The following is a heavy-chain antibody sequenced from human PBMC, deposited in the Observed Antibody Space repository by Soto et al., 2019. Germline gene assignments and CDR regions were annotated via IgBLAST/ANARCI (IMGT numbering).Heavy chain of an antibody. CDR3: GRVPLDGNYANGVDV. D-gene: IGHD4-17*01. Sequence: DVQLVESGGGLVQPGGSLRLSCAASGFNFNTYWMYWVRQAPGKGLEWVANTDTDGSRKNYVDSVKGRFIISRDNAKNSLFLHMNSLRAEDTAVYYCGRVPLDGNYANGVDVWGQGTTVTVSS. CDR2: TDTDGSRK. J-gene: IGHJ6*02. V-gene: IGHV3-7*03. CDR1: GFNFNTYW.